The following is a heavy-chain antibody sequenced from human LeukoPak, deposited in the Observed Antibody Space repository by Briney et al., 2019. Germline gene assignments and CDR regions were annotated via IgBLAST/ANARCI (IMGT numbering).Heavy chain of an antibody. CDR1: GYSFSSYW. J-gene: IGHJ3*02. V-gene: IGHV5-51*01. CDR2: IYPSDSET. D-gene: IGHD2-15*01. Sequence: KPGESLKISCKGSGYSFSSYWIGWVRQMPGKGLEWMGIIYPSDSETRYSPSFQGQVTISADKSINTAYLQRGSLKASDTAMYYGASQANVLGYCSGGSCPPAFDIWGQGTMVTVSS. CDR3: ASQANVLGYCSGGSCPPAFDI.